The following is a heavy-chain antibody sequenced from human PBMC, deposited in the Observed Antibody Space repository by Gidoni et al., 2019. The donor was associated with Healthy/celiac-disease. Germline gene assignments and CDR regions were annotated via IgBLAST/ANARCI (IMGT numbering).Heavy chain of an antibody. J-gene: IGHJ4*02. D-gene: IGHD6-19*01. CDR1: GFTFSSYS. Sequence: EGQLVESGGGLVKPGGPLRLSCAASGFTFSSYSMNWVRQAPGKGLDWVSSISSSSGSIYYADSVKGRFTISRDNAKNSLYLQMNSLRAEDTAVYYCARGSIAVAGTDYWGQGTLVTVSS. CDR2: ISSSSGSI. CDR3: ARGSIAVAGTDY. V-gene: IGHV3-21*01.